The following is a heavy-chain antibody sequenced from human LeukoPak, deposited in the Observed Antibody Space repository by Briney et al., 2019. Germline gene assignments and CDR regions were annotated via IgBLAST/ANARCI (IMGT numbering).Heavy chain of an antibody. CDR2: ISAYNGNT. D-gene: IGHD6-13*01. CDR1: GYTFTSYG. CDR3: ARSQTVRFSMGYDSSSSDY. Sequence: EASVKVSCKASGYTFTSYGISWVRQAPGQGLEWMGWISAYNGNTNYAQKLQGRVTMTTDTSTSTAYMELRSLRSDDTAVYYCARSQTVRFSMGYDSSSSDYWGQGTLVTVSS. V-gene: IGHV1-18*01. J-gene: IGHJ4*02.